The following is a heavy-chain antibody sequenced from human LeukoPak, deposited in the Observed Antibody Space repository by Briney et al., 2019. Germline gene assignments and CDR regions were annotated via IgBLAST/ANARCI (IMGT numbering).Heavy chain of an antibody. Sequence: VASVKVSCKASGGTFSSYAISWVRQAPGQGLEWMGGIIPIFGTANYAQKFQGRVTITADESTSTAYMELSSLRSEDTAVYYCARGYGGIVWYFDLWGRGTLVTVSS. CDR3: ARGYGGIVWYFDL. D-gene: IGHD4-23*01. V-gene: IGHV1-69*13. J-gene: IGHJ2*01. CDR2: IIPIFGTA. CDR1: GGTFSSYA.